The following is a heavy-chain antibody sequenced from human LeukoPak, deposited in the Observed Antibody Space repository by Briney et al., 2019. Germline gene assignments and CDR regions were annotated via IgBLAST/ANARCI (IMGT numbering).Heavy chain of an antibody. Sequence: GGSLRLSCAASGFTFDSYAIHWVRQAPGKGLEWVAVISYDGSNKYYADSVKGRFTISRDNSKNTLYLQLNSLRPEDTAVYYCARGAAAGIYWGQGTLVTVSS. CDR2: ISYDGSNK. CDR3: ARGAAAGIY. J-gene: IGHJ4*02. V-gene: IGHV3-30*04. D-gene: IGHD6-13*01. CDR1: GFTFDSYA.